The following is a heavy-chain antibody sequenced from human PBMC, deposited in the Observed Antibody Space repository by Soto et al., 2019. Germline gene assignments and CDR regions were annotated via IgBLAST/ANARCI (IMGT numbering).Heavy chain of an antibody. CDR3: AKNQGVELVPLATVDWFDP. J-gene: IGHJ5*02. CDR1: GFIFENFG. D-gene: IGHD1-26*01. CDR2: ISGSGFKK. V-gene: IGHV3-23*01. Sequence: XGSLRLSCAACGFIFENFGMSWVRQAPGKGLEWISSISGSGFKKYYADSVKGRFTISRDNSKSTVYLELNNLSAEDTAVYHCAKNQGVELVPLATVDWFDPWGQRSVVTVSS.